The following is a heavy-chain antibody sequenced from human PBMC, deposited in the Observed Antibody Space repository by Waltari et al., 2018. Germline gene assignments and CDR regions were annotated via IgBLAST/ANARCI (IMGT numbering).Heavy chain of an antibody. Sequence: QVQLQESGPGLVKPSQTLSLTCTVSGGSISSGGYYWSWIRQHPGKGLEWIGYIDYSGSTYYNPSLKSRVTRSVDTSKNQFSLKLSSVTAADTAVYYCASSGYSSGWYGYWGQGTLVTVSS. J-gene: IGHJ4*02. CDR1: GGSISSGGYY. V-gene: IGHV4-31*03. CDR2: IDYSGST. D-gene: IGHD6-19*01. CDR3: ASSGYSSGWYGY.